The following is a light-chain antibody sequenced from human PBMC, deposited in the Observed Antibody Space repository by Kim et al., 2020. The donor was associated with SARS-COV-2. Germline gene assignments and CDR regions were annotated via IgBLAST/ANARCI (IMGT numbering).Light chain of an antibody. CDR3: NSRDSSGNHPV. CDR2: GKN. CDR1: GHRSYY. J-gene: IGLJ3*02. V-gene: IGLV3-19*01. Sequence: LEQTVRITWQADGHRSYYASWCQKKPEQAPVLVIYGKNNRPSGIPERFSGSSSVNTTSLTTTGAQAENEADYYCNSRDSSGNHPVFGGGTQLTVL.